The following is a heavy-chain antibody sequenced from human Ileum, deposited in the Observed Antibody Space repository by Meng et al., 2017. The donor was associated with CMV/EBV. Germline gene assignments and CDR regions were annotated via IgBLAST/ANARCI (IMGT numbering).Heavy chain of an antibody. CDR2: VYFGGAT. CDR1: GGSIIGSSFY. J-gene: IGHJ6*02. V-gene: IGHV4-39*07. Sequence: SETLSLTCNVSGGSIIGSSFYWGWFRQPPGKGLEWIGSVYFGGATHYSPSLNGRLTVSVDTSKNQFFLEMTSMTAGDTAVYYCMRDSPTGVWGQGTAVTVSS. CDR3: MRDSPTGV. D-gene: IGHD1-14*01.